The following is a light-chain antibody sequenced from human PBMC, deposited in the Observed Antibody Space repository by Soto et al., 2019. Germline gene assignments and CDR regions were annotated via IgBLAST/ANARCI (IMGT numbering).Light chain of an antibody. Sequence: EIVMTQSPVILSVSPGERVTLSCRASQNIRNNLAWHQQKPGQAPRLLIFAASTRATGIPARFSGSGSGTDFTLTISSLQSEDFALYYCQQRINWPPTWAFGQGTKVDI. V-gene: IGKV3-15*01. CDR2: AAS. CDR1: QNIRNN. CDR3: QQRINWPPTWA. J-gene: IGKJ1*01.